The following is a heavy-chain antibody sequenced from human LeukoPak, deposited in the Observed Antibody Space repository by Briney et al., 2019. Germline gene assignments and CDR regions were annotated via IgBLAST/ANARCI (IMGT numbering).Heavy chain of an antibody. CDR3: ASQAYSSLFDY. CDR2: IYYSGST. CDR1: GVSFSGYY. V-gene: IGHV4-34*01. Sequence: SETLSLTCAVYGVSFSGYYWSWIRQPPGKGLEWIGSIYYSGSTYYNPSLKSRVTISVDTSKNQFSLKLSSVTAADTAVYYCASQAYSSLFDYWGQGTLVTVSS. D-gene: IGHD6-13*01. J-gene: IGHJ4*02.